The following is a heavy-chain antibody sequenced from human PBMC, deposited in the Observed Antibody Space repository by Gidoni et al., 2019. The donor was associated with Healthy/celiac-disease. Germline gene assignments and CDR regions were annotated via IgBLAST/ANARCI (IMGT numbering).Heavy chain of an antibody. D-gene: IGHD4-17*01. CDR2: IYPGDSDT. Sequence: EVQLVQSGAEVKKPGASLTISCTGSGSSFTSYWIGWVRQMPGKGLEWMWIIYPGDSDTRYSPSFQGQVTISADKSISTAYLQWSSLKASDTAMYYCARQLTVTTRSYYFDYWGQGTLVTVSS. CDR1: GSSFTSYW. CDR3: ARQLTVTTRSYYFDY. J-gene: IGHJ4*02. V-gene: IGHV5-51*01.